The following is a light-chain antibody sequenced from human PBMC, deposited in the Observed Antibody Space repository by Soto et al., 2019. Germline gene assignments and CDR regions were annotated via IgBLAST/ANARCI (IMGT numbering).Light chain of an antibody. CDR2: DTS. CDR3: QQRSDWPPT. CDR1: QTVGSY. J-gene: IGKJ1*01. Sequence: IVLTQSPATLSFSPCEIATLSCSASQTVGSYLAWFRQTPGQAPRLLIYDTSIRATGIPARFSGSGSGTDFTLTISSLEAEDFAVYYCQQRSDWPPTFGQGTKVDI. V-gene: IGKV3-11*01.